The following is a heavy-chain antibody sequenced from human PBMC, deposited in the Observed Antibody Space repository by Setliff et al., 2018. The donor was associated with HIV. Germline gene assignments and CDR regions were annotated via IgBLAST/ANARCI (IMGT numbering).Heavy chain of an antibody. CDR1: GFTFTSYA. J-gene: IGHJ3*02. CDR2: ISGSGGGT. D-gene: IGHD1-26*01. CDR3: ALRQRGGLVGAGNAFDI. V-gene: IGHV3-23*01. Sequence: PGGSLRLSCAASGFTFTSYAMNWVRQAPGKGLEWVSGISGSGGGTYYADSVKGRFTISRDNSQNALYLQMDSLRAEDTAAYHCALRQRGGLVGAGNAFDIWGQGTMVTVSS.